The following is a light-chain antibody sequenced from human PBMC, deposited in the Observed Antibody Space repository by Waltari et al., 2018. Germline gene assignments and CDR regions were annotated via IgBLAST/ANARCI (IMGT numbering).Light chain of an antibody. Sequence: DIQMTQSPSTLSASVGDKVTITCRAKESISIWLAWYQHKPGTAPKLLIYRASTLERGVTSRFSGAVSGTEFTLTISSLQPDDFATYYCQQYDSESYTFGQGTKLEIK. CDR2: RAS. V-gene: IGKV1-5*03. CDR1: ESISIW. J-gene: IGKJ2*01. CDR3: QQYDSESYT.